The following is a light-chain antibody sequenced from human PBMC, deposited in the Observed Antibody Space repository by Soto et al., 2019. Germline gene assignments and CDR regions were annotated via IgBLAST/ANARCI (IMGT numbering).Light chain of an antibody. CDR3: QQYNSYRWT. Sequence: DIQMTQSPSTLSASVGDRVTITCRASQSITTWLAWYQQKPGKAPKVLIYDASSLESGVPSRFSGSGSGTEFTLTISSLQPDDFATYYCQQYNSYRWTFGQGTKVEI. V-gene: IGKV1-5*01. CDR2: DAS. CDR1: QSITTW. J-gene: IGKJ1*01.